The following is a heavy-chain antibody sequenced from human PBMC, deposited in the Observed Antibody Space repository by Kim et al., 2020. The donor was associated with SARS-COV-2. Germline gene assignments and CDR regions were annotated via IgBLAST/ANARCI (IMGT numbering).Heavy chain of an antibody. V-gene: IGHV3-21*01. D-gene: IGHD3-9*01. CDR1: GFAFSGYT. Sequence: GGSLRLSCAASGFAFSGYTMNWVRQAPGKGLEWVSLISSSGSGTFYADSVRGRFTISRDNSKNSLFLQMNSLRAEDTAVYYCARDHRELRYFDWLSLGLNPWGQGPLVTVSS. CDR2: ISSSGSGT. CDR3: ARDHRELRYFDWLSLGLNP. J-gene: IGHJ5*02.